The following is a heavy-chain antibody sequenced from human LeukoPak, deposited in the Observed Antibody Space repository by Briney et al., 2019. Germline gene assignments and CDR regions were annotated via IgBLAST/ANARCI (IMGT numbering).Heavy chain of an antibody. Sequence: GGSLRLSCAASGFTFSSYGMHWVRQAPGKGLEWVAVISYDGSNKYYADSVKGRFTISRDNSKNTLYLQMGSLRAEDMAVYYCARSPAGATMDYWGQGTLVTVSS. V-gene: IGHV3-30*03. D-gene: IGHD5-24*01. CDR2: ISYDGSNK. CDR3: ARSPAGATMDY. J-gene: IGHJ4*02. CDR1: GFTFSSYG.